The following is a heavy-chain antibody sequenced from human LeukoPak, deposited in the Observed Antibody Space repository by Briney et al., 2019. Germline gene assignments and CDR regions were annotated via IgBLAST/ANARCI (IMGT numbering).Heavy chain of an antibody. CDR3: ARSRAFDY. CDR1: GFTFISYG. D-gene: IGHD2/OR15-2a*01. Sequence: GGSLRLSCAASGFTFISYGMHWVRQAPGKGLEWVALIKPDGSNKYYADSVKGRFTISIDNSKNTLHLQMNSLRAEDTAVYYCARSRAFDYWRQGTLVTVSS. V-gene: IGHV3-30*02. J-gene: IGHJ4*02. CDR2: IKPDGSNK.